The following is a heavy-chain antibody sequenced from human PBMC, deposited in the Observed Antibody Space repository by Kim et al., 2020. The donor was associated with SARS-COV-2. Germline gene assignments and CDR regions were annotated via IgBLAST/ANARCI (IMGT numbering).Heavy chain of an antibody. V-gene: IGHV1-69*13. Sequence: SVKVSCKASGGTFSSYAISWVRQAPGQGLEWMGGIIPIFGTANYAQKFQGRVTITADESTSTAYMELSSLRSEDTAVYYCAVIRSITIFGVDPKVYYYYGMDVWGQGTTVTVSS. J-gene: IGHJ6*02. CDR2: IIPIFGTA. CDR1: GGTFSSYA. D-gene: IGHD3-3*01. CDR3: AVIRSITIFGVDPKVYYYYGMDV.